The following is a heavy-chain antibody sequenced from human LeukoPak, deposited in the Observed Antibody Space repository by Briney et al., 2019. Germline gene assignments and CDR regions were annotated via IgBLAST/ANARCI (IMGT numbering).Heavy chain of an antibody. CDR3: AREGPRGNSQFDY. D-gene: IGHD2/OR15-2a*01. CDR2: IWYDGSNK. CDR1: VFTFSSYG. Sequence: GRSLRLSCAASVFTFSSYGVHWVRQAPGKGLEWVALIWYDGSNKYYADSVKGRLTISRDNSKNTLYLQMNSLRAEDTAVYYCAREGPRGNSQFDYWGQGTLVTVSS. J-gene: IGHJ4*02. V-gene: IGHV3-33*01.